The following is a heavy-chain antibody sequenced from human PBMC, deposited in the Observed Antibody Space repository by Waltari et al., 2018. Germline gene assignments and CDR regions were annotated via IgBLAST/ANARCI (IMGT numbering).Heavy chain of an antibody. Sequence: QLQLQESGPGLVKPSETLSLTCTVPRGPLSSSSYYWGWHRPLPGKGLGWIGSIYYSGSTYYNPSLKSRVTISVDTSKNQFSLKLSSVTAADTAVYYCASPAVDYDYVWGSYRPFDYWGQGTLVTVSS. J-gene: IGHJ4*02. CDR2: IYYSGST. CDR3: ASPAVDYDYVWGSYRPFDY. D-gene: IGHD3-16*02. CDR1: RGPLSSSSYY. V-gene: IGHV4-39*01.